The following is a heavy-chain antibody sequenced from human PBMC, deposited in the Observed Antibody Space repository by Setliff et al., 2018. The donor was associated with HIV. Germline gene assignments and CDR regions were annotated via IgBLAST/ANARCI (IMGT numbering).Heavy chain of an antibody. Sequence: ASVKVSCKASGYTFIDYFMHWVRQAPGQGLEWMGRINPNSGGTNYAQKFQGRVTMTRDTSINTAYMELARLRSDDTAVYYCAKGGPGSSWLGGWFDPWGQGTLVTVSS. CDR3: AKGGPGSSWLGGWFDP. CDR2: INPNSGGT. J-gene: IGHJ5*02. D-gene: IGHD6-13*01. CDR1: GYTFIDYF. V-gene: IGHV1-2*06.